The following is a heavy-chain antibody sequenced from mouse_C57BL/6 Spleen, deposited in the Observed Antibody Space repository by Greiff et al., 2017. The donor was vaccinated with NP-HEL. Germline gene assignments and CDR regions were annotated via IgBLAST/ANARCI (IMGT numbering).Heavy chain of an antibody. J-gene: IGHJ1*03. Sequence: VQLQQPGAELVRPGTSVKLSCKASGYTFTSYWMHWVKQRPGQGLEWIGVIDPSDSYTNYNQKFKGKATLTVDTSSSTAYMQLSSLTSEDSAVYYCARSGSSYWYFDVWGTGTTVTVSS. D-gene: IGHD1-1*01. V-gene: IGHV1-59*01. CDR1: GYTFTSYW. CDR2: IDPSDSYT. CDR3: ARSGSSYWYFDV.